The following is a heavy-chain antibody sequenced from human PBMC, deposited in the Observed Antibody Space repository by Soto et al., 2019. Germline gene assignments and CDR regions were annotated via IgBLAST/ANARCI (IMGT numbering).Heavy chain of an antibody. D-gene: IGHD3-9*01. Sequence: SETLSLTCAVSGGSISSGGYSWSWIRQPPGKGLEWIGYIYHSGSTYYNPSLKSRVTISVDRSKNQFSLKLSSVTAADTAVYYCARAKYYDILTGYYFFDYWGQGTLVTVSS. CDR1: GGSISSGGYS. J-gene: IGHJ4*02. CDR3: ARAKYYDILTGYYFFDY. CDR2: IYHSGST. V-gene: IGHV4-30-2*01.